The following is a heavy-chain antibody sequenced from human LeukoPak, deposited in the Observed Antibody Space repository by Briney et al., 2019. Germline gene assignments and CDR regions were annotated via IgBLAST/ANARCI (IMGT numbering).Heavy chain of an antibody. J-gene: IGHJ6*03. CDR1: GGSLSGYY. V-gene: IGHV4-34*01. CDR3: ARGKGTAMVPYYMDV. CDR2: INHSGST. D-gene: IGHD5-18*01. Sequence: PSETLSLTCAVSGGSLSGYYWTWIRQPPGRGLEWIGEINHSGSTNYNPSLKSRVTISVDTSKNQFSLKLSSVTAADTAVYYCARGKGTAMVPYYMDVWGKGTTVTVSS.